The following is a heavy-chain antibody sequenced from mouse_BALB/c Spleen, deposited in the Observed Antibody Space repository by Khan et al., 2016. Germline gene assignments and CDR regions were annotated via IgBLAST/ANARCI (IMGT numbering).Heavy chain of an antibody. V-gene: IGHV3-2*02. J-gene: IGHJ4*01. CDR3: ARSAYGDKYAMDY. D-gene: IGHD1-1*01. Sequence: EVQLQESGPGLVKPSQSLSLTCTVTGYTITSDYAWNWIRQFPGNRLEWMGYISYSGSTSYNPSLKSRISITRDTSKNQFFLQLNSVTSEDTATYDSARSAYGDKYAMDYWGQGTSVTVSS. CDR1: GYTITSDYA. CDR2: ISYSGST.